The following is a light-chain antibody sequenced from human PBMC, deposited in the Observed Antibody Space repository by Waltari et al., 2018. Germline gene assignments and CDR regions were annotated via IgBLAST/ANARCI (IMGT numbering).Light chain of an antibody. CDR2: RAS. V-gene: IGKV1-5*03. J-gene: IGKJ1*01. CDR3: QQYNDDSWT. CDR1: QNILRY. Sequence: DIQMTQSPSTLSASVGDRVILTCRASQNILRYLAWYQQKPGKAPTLLIYRASNLETGVPSRFSGSGSGTEFTLTISSLQPDDFATYYCQQYNDDSWTFGQGTKVEI.